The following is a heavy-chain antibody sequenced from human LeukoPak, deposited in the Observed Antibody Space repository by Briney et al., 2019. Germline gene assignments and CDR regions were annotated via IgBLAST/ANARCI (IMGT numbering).Heavy chain of an antibody. CDR3: ARGSPTQYCSGGSCYSGYFQH. CDR1: GGSISSYY. V-gene: IGHV4-59*01. CDR2: IYYSGST. J-gene: IGHJ1*01. Sequence: SETLSFTCTVSGGSISSYYWSWIRQPPGKGLEWIGYIYYSGSTNYNPSLKSRVTMSVDTSKSQFSLKLNSVTAADTAVYYRARGSPTQYCSGGSCYSGYFQHWGQGTLVTVSS. D-gene: IGHD2-15*01.